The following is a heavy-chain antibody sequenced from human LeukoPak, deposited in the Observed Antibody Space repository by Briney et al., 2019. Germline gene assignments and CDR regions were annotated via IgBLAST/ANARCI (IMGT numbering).Heavy chain of an antibody. CDR1: GGSISSSSYY. J-gene: IGHJ5*02. CDR3: ARRSGDSSGYYYVFWFDP. D-gene: IGHD3-22*01. V-gene: IGHV4-39*01. CDR2: IYYSGST. Sequence: SETLSLTCTVSGGSISSSSYYWGWIRQPPGKGLEWIVSIYYSGSTYYNPSLKSRVTISVDTSKNQFSLKLSSVTAADTAVYYCARRSGDSSGYYYVFWFDPWGQGTLVTVSS.